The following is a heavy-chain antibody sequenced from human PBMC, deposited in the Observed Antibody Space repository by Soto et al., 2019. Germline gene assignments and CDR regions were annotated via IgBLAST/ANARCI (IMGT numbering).Heavy chain of an antibody. CDR1: GFTFSVSA. D-gene: IGHD5-12*01. V-gene: IGHV3-73*01. J-gene: IGHJ6*02. CDR3: TVSTFSGYCDRGYHDYGIDV. CDR2: IRSKANSYAT. Sequence: GGSLRLSCAASGFTFSVSAMHLVRQSSGKGLEWVGRIRSKANSYATAYAASVKGRFTISRDDSKNTAYLQMNSLKTEDTAVYYCTVSTFSGYCDRGYHDYGIDVWGHGITFTLSS.